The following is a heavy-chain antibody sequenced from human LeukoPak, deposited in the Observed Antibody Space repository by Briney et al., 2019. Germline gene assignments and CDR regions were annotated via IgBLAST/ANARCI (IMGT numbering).Heavy chain of an antibody. CDR3: AKDAYGAYDSSGYYYF. J-gene: IGHJ1*01. D-gene: IGHD3-22*01. CDR2: ISWNSGSI. CDR1: GFTFADYA. V-gene: IGHV3-9*01. Sequence: GGSLRLSCAASGFTFADYALHWVRQAPGKGLEWVSGISWNSGSIGYADSVKGRFTISRDNAKNSLYLQMNSLRAEDTALYYCAKDAYGAYDSSGYYYFRGQGTLVTVSS.